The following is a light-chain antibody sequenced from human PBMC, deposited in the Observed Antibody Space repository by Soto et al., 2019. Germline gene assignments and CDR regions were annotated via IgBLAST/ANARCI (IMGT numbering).Light chain of an antibody. J-gene: IGKJ5*01. Sequence: DIQMTQSPSSLSASVGDRVTITCRASQSISSYLNWYQQKPGKAPNLLIYAASSLQSGVPSRFSASGSGTDFTLNISSLQPEDFATYYCQQSYSSPITFGQGTRLEIK. CDR2: AAS. V-gene: IGKV1-39*01. CDR1: QSISSY. CDR3: QQSYSSPIT.